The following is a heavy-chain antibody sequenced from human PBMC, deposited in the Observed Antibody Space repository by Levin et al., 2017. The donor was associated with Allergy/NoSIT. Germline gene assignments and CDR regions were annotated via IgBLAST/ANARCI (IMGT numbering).Heavy chain of an antibody. CDR2: IIPIFGTA. D-gene: IGHD3-22*01. Sequence: GASVKVSCKASGGTFSSYAISWVRQAPGQGLEWMGGIIPIFGTANYAQKFQGRVTITADESTSTAYMELSSLRSEATAVYYCARDMNSGPHLYDSSGYCACDIWGQGTMVTDSS. J-gene: IGHJ3*02. V-gene: IGHV1-69*13. CDR3: ARDMNSGPHLYDSSGYCACDI. CDR1: GGTFSSYA.